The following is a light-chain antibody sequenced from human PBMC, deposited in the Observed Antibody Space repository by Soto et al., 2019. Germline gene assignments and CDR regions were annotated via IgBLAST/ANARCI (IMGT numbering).Light chain of an antibody. CDR2: DAS. Sequence: EIVLTQSPATLSLSPGERATLSCRASQSVSSYLAWYQQKPGQAPRLLIYDASNRATGIPARFSGSGSGTDFTLTISRLEPEDFAVYYCQQYDNSLFTFGQGTRLEIK. CDR1: QSVSSY. CDR3: QQYDNSLFT. J-gene: IGKJ5*01. V-gene: IGKV3-11*01.